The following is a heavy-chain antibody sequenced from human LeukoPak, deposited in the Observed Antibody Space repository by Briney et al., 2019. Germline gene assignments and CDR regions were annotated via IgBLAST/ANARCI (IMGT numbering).Heavy chain of an antibody. J-gene: IGHJ4*02. Sequence: GSLSLSCAASGFPFSSYAMSWVRPAPGKGLEWVSAISGGGCGTYYADSVKGRFTISRDNSKNTLYLQMNSLRAEDTAVYYCAKERGYSNYVRQFAYWGQGTLVTVSS. CDR1: GFPFSSYA. CDR3: AKERGYSNYVRQFAY. CDR2: ISGGGCGT. V-gene: IGHV3-23*01. D-gene: IGHD4-11*01.